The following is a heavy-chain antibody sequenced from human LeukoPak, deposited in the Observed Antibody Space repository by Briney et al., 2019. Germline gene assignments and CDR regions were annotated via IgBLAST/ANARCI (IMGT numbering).Heavy chain of an antibody. D-gene: IGHD3-22*01. CDR3: AKSSTYYYDSSGYDY. J-gene: IGHJ4*02. Sequence: GGSLRLSCAASGFTFDDYAMPWVRQAPGKGLEWVSGISWNSGSIGYADSVKGRFTISRDNAKNSLYLQMNSLRAEDMALYYCAKSSTYYYDSSGYDYWGQGTLVTVSS. CDR2: ISWNSGSI. CDR1: GFTFDDYA. V-gene: IGHV3-9*03.